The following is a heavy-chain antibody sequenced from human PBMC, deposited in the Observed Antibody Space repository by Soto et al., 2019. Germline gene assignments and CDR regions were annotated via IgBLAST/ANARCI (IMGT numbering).Heavy chain of an antibody. Sequence: EVQLLESGGGLVQPGGSLRLSCAVSGFTFSNYAMSWVRQAPGKGLEWVSTISGRGDSTYYADSVKGRFIISKDNSKNTLHLQMNSLRDEATAVYYCARGVTTLFGVVSRPLFDFWGQGALVTVSS. CDR2: ISGRGDST. J-gene: IGHJ4*02. CDR1: GFTFSNYA. D-gene: IGHD3-3*01. V-gene: IGHV3-23*01. CDR3: ARGVTTLFGVVSRPLFDF.